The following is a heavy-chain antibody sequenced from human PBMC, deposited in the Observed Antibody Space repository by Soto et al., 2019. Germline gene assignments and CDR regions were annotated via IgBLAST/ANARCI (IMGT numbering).Heavy chain of an antibody. CDR2: IRSKANSYAT. CDR3: ARPSDCSSTSCQDY. D-gene: IGHD2-2*01. Sequence: GGSLRLSCAASGFTFSGSAMHWVRQASGKGLEWVGRIRSKANSYATAYAASVKGRFTISRDDSKNTAYLQMNSLKTEDTAVYYCARPSDCSSTSCQDYWGQGTLVTVSS. V-gene: IGHV3-73*01. CDR1: GFTFSGSA. J-gene: IGHJ4*02.